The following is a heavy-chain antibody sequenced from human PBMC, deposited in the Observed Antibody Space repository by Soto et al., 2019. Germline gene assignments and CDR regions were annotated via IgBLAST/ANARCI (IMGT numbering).Heavy chain of an antibody. CDR2: IIPIFGTA. CDR3: ARSGIRIFGVVPRDDAFDI. J-gene: IGHJ3*02. V-gene: IGHV1-69*13. CDR1: GGTFSSYA. Sequence: SVKVSCKASGGTFSSYAISWVRQAPGQGLEWMGGIIPIFGTANYAQKFQGRVTITADESTSTAYMELSSLRSEDTAVYYCARSGIRIFGVVPRDDAFDIWGQGTMVTV. D-gene: IGHD3-3*01.